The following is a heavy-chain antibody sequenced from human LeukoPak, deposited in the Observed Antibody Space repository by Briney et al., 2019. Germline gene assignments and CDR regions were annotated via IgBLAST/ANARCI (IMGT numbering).Heavy chain of an antibody. CDR1: GGSFSGYY. Sequence: SVTLSLTCAVYGGSFSGYYWSWIRQPPGKGLEWIGEINHSGSTNYNPSLKSRVTISVDTSKNQFSLKLSSVTAADTAVYYCVRLVGGDIDYWGQGTLVTVSS. CDR2: INHSGST. D-gene: IGHD5-12*01. J-gene: IGHJ4*02. V-gene: IGHV4-34*01. CDR3: VRLVGGDIDY.